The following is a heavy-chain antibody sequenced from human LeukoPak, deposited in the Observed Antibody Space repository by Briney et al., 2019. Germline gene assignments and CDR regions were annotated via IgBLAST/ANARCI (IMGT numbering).Heavy chain of an antibody. CDR2: INHSGST. Sequence: SETLSLTCAVYGGSFSGYYWSWIRQPPGKGLEWIGEINHSGSTNYNPSLKSRVTISVDTSKNQFSLKLSSVTAADTAVHYCARGSGSYYRPLNWFDPWGQGTLVTVSS. J-gene: IGHJ5*02. V-gene: IGHV4-34*01. CDR3: ARGSGSYYRPLNWFDP. CDR1: GGSFSGYY. D-gene: IGHD1-26*01.